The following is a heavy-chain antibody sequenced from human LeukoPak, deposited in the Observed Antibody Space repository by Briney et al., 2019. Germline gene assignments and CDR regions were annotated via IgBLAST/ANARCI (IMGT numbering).Heavy chain of an antibody. V-gene: IGHV1-2*02. Sequence: ASVKVSCKASGYTFTGYYMHWVRQAPGQGLEWMGWINPNSGGTNYAQKFQGRVTMTRDTSISTAYMELSRLRSDDTAVYYCARAPGGWNYGDYWGQGTLVTVSS. CDR1: GYTFTGYY. D-gene: IGHD1-7*01. J-gene: IGHJ4*02. CDR3: ARAPGGWNYGDY. CDR2: INPNSGGT.